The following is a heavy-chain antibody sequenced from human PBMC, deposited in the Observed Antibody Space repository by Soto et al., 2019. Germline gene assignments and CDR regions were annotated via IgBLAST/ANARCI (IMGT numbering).Heavy chain of an antibody. CDR1: GGSISSYY. V-gene: IGHV4-59*01. CDR3: ARVRADGGFDTGWFAP. J-gene: IGHJ5*02. Sequence: SETLSLTCTVSGGSISSYYWSWIRQPPGKGLEWIGYIYYSGSTNYNPSLKSRVTISVDTSKNQFSLKLSSVTAADTAVYYCARVRADGGFDTGWFAPWGQGTLVTVPA. D-gene: IGHD3-16*01. CDR2: IYYSGST.